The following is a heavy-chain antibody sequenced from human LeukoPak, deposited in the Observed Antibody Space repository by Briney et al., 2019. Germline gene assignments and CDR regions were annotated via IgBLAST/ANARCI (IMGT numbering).Heavy chain of an antibody. CDR3: ARARIAAAGTGGLLGY. CDR2: INHSGST. Sequence: SETLSLTCAVYGGSFSGDYWSWIRQPPGKGLEWIGEINHSGSTNYNPSLKSRVTISVDTSKNQFSLKLSSVTAADTAVYYCARARIAAAGTGGLLGYWGQGTLVTVSS. V-gene: IGHV4-34*01. CDR1: GGSFSGDY. J-gene: IGHJ4*02. D-gene: IGHD6-13*01.